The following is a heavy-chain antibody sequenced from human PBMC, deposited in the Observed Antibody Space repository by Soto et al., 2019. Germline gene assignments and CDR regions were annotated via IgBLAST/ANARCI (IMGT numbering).Heavy chain of an antibody. CDR2: IKGDGSSK. CDR1: GFTFSSYW. J-gene: IGHJ2*01. Sequence: EVQLVESGGGLVQPGGSLRLSCAASGFTFSSYWMHWIRQGPGKGLVWVSRIKGDGSSKSYADSVKGRFTISRDNAKNTVYLQLNSLRAEDTAVYYCARGGYGARYFDLWGRGTLVTVSS. D-gene: IGHD5-18*01. V-gene: IGHV3-74*01. CDR3: ARGGYGARYFDL.